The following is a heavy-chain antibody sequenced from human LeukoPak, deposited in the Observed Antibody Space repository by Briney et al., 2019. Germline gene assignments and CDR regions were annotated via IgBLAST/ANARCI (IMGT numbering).Heavy chain of an antibody. CDR3: ARTAFGYEVNY. CDR2: IYYSGST. Sequence: PSETLSLTCTVSGGSISSSSYYWGWIRQPPGKGLEWIGSIYYSGSTYYNPSLKSRVTISADTSKNQFSLKLSSVTAADTAVYYCARTAFGYEVNYWGQGTLVTVSS. J-gene: IGHJ4*02. V-gene: IGHV4-39*07. CDR1: GGSISSSSYY. D-gene: IGHD3-16*01.